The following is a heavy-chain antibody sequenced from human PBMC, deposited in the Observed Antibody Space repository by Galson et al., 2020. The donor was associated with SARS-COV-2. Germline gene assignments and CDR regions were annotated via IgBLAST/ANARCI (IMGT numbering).Heavy chain of an antibody. D-gene: IGHD3-10*01. CDR1: GFTFSSYG. Sequence: GESLKISCAASGFTFSSYGMHWVRQAPGKGLEWVAVISYDGSNKYYADSVKGRFTISRDNSKNTLYLQMNSLRAEDTAVYYCAGDREVRDGYARGFYDMNVWGRGTTVTVSS. V-gene: IGHV3-30*03. CDR3: AGDREVRDGYARGFYDMNV. J-gene: IGHJ6*02. CDR2: ISYDGSNK.